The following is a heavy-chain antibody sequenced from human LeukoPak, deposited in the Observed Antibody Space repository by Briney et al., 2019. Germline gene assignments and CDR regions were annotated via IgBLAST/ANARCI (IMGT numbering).Heavy chain of an antibody. CDR3: ARTLTARYSSSWYYGDAAFDI. D-gene: IGHD6-13*01. V-gene: IGHV3-7*01. J-gene: IGHJ3*02. CDR1: GVNFSSYW. Sequence: GGSLRLSCVASGVNFSSYWMRWVRQAPGKGLEWVANIKQDGSEEYYVDSVKGRFTISTDNAKNSLYMKMNRLRAEDTAVYYCARTLTARYSSSWYYGDAAFDIWGQGTMVTVSS. CDR2: IKQDGSEE.